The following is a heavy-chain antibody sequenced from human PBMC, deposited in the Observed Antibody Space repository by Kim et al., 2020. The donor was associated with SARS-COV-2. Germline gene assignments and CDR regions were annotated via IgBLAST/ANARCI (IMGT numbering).Heavy chain of an antibody. Sequence: GGSLRLSCAASGFTFDDYAMHWVRQAPGKGLEWVSGISWNSGSIGYADSVKGRFTISRDNAKNSLYLQMNSLRAEDTALYYCAKDMSGSGWYIDYWGQGTLVTVSS. CDR3: AKDMSGSGWYIDY. J-gene: IGHJ4*02. D-gene: IGHD6-19*01. CDR1: GFTFDDYA. CDR2: ISWNSGSI. V-gene: IGHV3-9*01.